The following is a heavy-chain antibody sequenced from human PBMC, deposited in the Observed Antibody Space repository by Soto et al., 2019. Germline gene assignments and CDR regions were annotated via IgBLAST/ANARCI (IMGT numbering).Heavy chain of an antibody. CDR2: SYSTGGT. Sequence: GGSLRLSCAASGFTLGKYTMGWVRQAPGKGLEWVAESYSTGGTEYADSVKGRFTISRDNSKNMLFLQMNSLGVEDTALYYCARDREPDGIWTFDSWGQGTLVTVSS. V-gene: IGHV3-23*05. D-gene: IGHD3-9*01. CDR3: ARDREPDGIWTFDS. CDR1: GFTLGKYT. J-gene: IGHJ4*02.